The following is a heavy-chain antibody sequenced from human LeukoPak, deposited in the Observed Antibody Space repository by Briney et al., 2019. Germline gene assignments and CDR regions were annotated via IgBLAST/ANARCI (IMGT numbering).Heavy chain of an antibody. V-gene: IGHV4-39*01. D-gene: IGHD3-3*01. CDR2: IYYSGST. J-gene: IGHJ4*02. Sequence: PSETLSLTCTVSGGSISSSTYYWGWIRQPPGKGLEWIGSIYYSGSTYYNPSLKSRVTISVDTSKNQFSLKLSSVTAADTAVYYCARRSTLRSIGYWGQGTLVTVSS. CDR1: GGSISSSTYY. CDR3: ARRSTLRSIGY.